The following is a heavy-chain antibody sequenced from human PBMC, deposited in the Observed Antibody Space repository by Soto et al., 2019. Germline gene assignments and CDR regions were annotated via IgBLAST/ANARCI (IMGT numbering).Heavy chain of an antibody. Sequence: QVQLQQWGAGLLKPSETLSLTCAVYGGSFSGYYWSWIRQPPGKGLEWIGEINHSGSTNYNPSLKRRVPISVDTSKNQFSLKLRSVTAADTAVYYWARWGGGPDIVVVPAATNPYYYYYYMDVWGKGTTVTVSS. CDR1: GGSFSGYY. V-gene: IGHV4-34*01. J-gene: IGHJ6*03. D-gene: IGHD2-2*01. CDR3: ARWGGGPDIVVVPAATNPYYYYYYMDV. CDR2: INHSGST.